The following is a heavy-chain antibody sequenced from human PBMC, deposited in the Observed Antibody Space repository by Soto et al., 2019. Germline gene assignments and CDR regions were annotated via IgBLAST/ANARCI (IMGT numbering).Heavy chain of an antibody. Sequence: EVQLVESGGGLVQPGGSLRLSCAASGFTFSIYWMHWVRQAPGKGLVWVSRINSDGSSTSYADSVKGRFTISRDNAKNPLYLQMNSLRAEDTAVYYCARDGITLVRGVWHFDLWGRGTLVTVSS. J-gene: IGHJ2*01. V-gene: IGHV3-74*01. D-gene: IGHD3-10*01. CDR1: GFTFSIYW. CDR2: INSDGSST. CDR3: ARDGITLVRGVWHFDL.